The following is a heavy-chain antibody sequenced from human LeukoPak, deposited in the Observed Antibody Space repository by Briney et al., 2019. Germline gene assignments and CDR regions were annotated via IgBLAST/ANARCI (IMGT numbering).Heavy chain of an antibody. Sequence: SVKVSCKASGGTFSSYAISWVRQAPGQGLEWMGRIIPIFGTANYAQKFQGRVTITTDESTSAAYMELSSLRSEDTAVYYCARDKDPSSDTNYCSGGSCYSRYYYYYYMDVWGKGTTVTVSS. J-gene: IGHJ6*03. CDR2: IIPIFGTA. D-gene: IGHD2-15*01. V-gene: IGHV1-69*05. CDR1: GGTFSSYA. CDR3: ARDKDPSSDTNYCSGGSCYSRYYYYYYMDV.